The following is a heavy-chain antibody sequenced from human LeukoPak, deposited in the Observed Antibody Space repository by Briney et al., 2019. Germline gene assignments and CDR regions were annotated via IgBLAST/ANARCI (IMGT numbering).Heavy chain of an antibody. CDR3: AHREYDCSGGSCYQKPFDY. CDR1: GFSLSTSGVG. D-gene: IGHD2-15*01. V-gene: IGHV2-5*02. J-gene: IGHJ4*02. Sequence: SGPTLVNPTPPLTLTCTFSGFSLSTSGVGVGWIRQPPVKALEWLALIYWDDDKRYSPSLKSRLTITKDTSKNQVVLTMTNMDPVDTATYYCAHREYDCSGGSCYQKPFDYWGQGTLVTVSS. CDR2: IYWDDDK.